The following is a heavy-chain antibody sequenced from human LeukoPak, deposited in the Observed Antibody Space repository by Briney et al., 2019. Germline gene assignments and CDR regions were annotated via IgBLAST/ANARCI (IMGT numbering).Heavy chain of an antibody. CDR2: IYHSGRT. J-gene: IGHJ3*01. V-gene: IGHV4-59*01. Sequence: SETLSLTCTVSGGSISGYYWNWIRQPPGEGLEWIGYIYHSGRTNYNSSLKSRVTMSVDTSKNQFSLKLTSVTAADTAVYFCASRMGQQLGVDAFGVWGQGTLVTVSS. CDR1: GGSISGYY. CDR3: ASRMGQQLGVDAFGV. D-gene: IGHD6-13*01.